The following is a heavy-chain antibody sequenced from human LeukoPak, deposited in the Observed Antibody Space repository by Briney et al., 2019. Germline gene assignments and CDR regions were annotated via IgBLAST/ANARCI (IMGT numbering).Heavy chain of an antibody. CDR3: ARAGRSSTSWNPDWYFDL. V-gene: IGHV1-18*01. D-gene: IGHD2-2*01. CDR1: GYTFTSYG. CDR2: ISAYNGNT. J-gene: IGHJ2*01. Sequence: ASVKVSCKASGYTFTSYGISWVRQAPGQGLEWMGWISAYNGNTNYAQKFQGRVTITADESTSTAYMELSSLRSEDTAVYYCARAGRSSTSWNPDWYFDLWGRGTLVTVSS.